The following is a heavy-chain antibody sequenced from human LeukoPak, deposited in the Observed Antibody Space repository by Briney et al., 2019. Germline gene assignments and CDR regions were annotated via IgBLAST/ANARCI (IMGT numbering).Heavy chain of an antibody. V-gene: IGHV3-23*01. CDR1: GFTFNIYT. J-gene: IGHJ4*02. CDR3: AKGLETESRLDS. Sequence: PGESLRLSCAASGFTFNIYTMYWVRQAPGKGLEWVSGIRHSDGSTYYADAVKGRITISSDKSKNTLFLQMNSLRAEDTALYYCAKGLETESRLDSWGQGTPVTVSS. D-gene: IGHD1-1*01. CDR2: IRHSDGST.